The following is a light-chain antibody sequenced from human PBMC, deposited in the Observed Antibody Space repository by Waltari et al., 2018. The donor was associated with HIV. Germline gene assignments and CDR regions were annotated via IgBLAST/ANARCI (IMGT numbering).Light chain of an antibody. V-gene: IGLV3-27*01. CDR1: VVAKKY. Sequence: SYELTQPSSVSVSPGQPARITCTGGVVAKKYARWFQQKPGQAPVLVIYKDRERPSGIPARFSGSSSGTTVTLTISGAQVEDEADYYCYSAADNIGVFGGGTKLTVL. CDR2: KDR. CDR3: YSAADNIGV. J-gene: IGLJ3*02.